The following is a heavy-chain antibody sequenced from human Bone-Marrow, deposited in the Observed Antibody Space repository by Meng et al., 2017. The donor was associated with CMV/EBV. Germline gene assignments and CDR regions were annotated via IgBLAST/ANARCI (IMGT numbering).Heavy chain of an antibody. CDR3: ARDLWVPSTSCYRIRNCLGMDV. Sequence: SQTLSLTCAISGDSVSSNSAAWNWIRQSPSRGLEWLGRTYYRSKWYNDYAVSVKSRITINPDTSKNQFSLQLNSVTPEDTAVYYCARDLWVPSTSCYRIRNCLGMDVWGQGTTVTVSS. CDR1: GDSVSSNSAA. V-gene: IGHV6-1*01. D-gene: IGHD2-2*02. CDR2: TYYRSKWYN. J-gene: IGHJ6*02.